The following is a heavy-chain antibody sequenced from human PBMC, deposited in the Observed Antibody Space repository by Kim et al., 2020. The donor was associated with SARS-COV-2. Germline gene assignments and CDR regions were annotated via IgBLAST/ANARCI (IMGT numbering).Heavy chain of an antibody. CDR3: ARRCVGYDFWSGYLVGDNWYFDL. Sequence: SETLSLTCAVYGGSFSGYYWSWIRQPPGKGLEWIGEINHSGSTNYNPSLKSRVTISVDTSKNQFSLKLSSVTAADTAVYYCARRCVGYDFWSGYLVGDNWYFDLWGRGTLVTVSS. V-gene: IGHV4-34*01. CDR1: GGSFSGYY. J-gene: IGHJ2*01. CDR2: INHSGST. D-gene: IGHD3-3*01.